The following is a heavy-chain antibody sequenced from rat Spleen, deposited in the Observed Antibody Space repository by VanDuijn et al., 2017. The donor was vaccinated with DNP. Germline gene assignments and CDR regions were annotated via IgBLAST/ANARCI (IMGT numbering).Heavy chain of an antibody. CDR3: ARENGYNPYYAMDA. CDR1: GFSLTSYN. V-gene: IGHV2-41*01. Sequence: QVQLKESGPGLVQPSQTLSLTCTVAGFSLTSYNVHWVRQPPGQGLEWMGVIWNTGGTRYNSALKSRLSISKDTSKSQVFLKMNSLQTEDTATYYCARENGYNPYYAMDAWGQGTSVTVSS. CDR2: IWNTGGT. J-gene: IGHJ4*01. D-gene: IGHD1-4*01.